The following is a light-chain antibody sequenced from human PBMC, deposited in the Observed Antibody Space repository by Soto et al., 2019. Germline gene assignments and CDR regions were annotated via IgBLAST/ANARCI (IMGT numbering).Light chain of an antibody. CDR3: QQYGSSLIT. Sequence: EIVLTQSPGTLSLSPGERATLSCRASQSVTSNSLAWYHQKPGQPPRLLIYGASSRATGIPDRFSGSGSGTDLTLTISRLEPEDFAVYYCQQYGSSLITFGQGTRLE. CDR1: QSVTSNS. J-gene: IGKJ5*01. V-gene: IGKV3-20*01. CDR2: GAS.